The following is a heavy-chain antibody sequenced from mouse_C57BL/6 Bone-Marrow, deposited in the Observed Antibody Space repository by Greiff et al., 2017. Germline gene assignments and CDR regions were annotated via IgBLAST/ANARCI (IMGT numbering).Heavy chain of an antibody. Sequence: QVQLQQPGAELVKPGASVKLSCKASGYTFTSYWMQWVKQRPGQGLEWIGEIDPSDSYTNYNQKIKGKATLTVDTSSSTAYMQLSSLTSEDSAVYYCAREDWDWYFDVWGTGTTVTVSS. CDR1: GYTFTSYW. V-gene: IGHV1-50*01. CDR2: IDPSDSYT. J-gene: IGHJ1*03. D-gene: IGHD4-1*01. CDR3: AREDWDWYFDV.